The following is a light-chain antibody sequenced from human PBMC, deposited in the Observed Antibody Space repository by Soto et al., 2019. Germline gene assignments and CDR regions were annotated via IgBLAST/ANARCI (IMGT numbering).Light chain of an antibody. CDR1: QSVTGS. CDR3: QQRAKWPPT. J-gene: IGKJ4*01. Sequence: ESVLTQSPATLSLSPGERATLSCRASQSVTGSVAWYQQKPGQSPRLLIYRASDRASGIPARFTGSGSGTEFTLTINSLEPEDFAVYYCQQRAKWPPTFGGGTKVEIK. CDR2: RAS. V-gene: IGKV3-11*01.